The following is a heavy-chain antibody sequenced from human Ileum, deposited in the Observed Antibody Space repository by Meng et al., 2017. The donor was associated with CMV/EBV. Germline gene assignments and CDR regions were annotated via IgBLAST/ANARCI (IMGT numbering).Heavy chain of an antibody. Sequence: KGSGYNCNPHWIGWVRQRPGKGLEWMGLIYPDDSDIRHSPSFQGRVTISADKSINTAYLEWSSLQASDTAKYYCVRRYGGYLQYYFDYWGQGTLVTVSS. V-gene: IGHV5-51*01. J-gene: IGHJ4*02. CDR3: VRRYGGYLQYYFDY. CDR2: IYPDDSDI. CDR1: GYNCNPHW. D-gene: IGHD4-17*01.